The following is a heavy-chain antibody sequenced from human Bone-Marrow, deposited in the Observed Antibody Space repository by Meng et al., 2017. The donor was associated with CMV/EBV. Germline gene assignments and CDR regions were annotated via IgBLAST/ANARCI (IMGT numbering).Heavy chain of an antibody. Sequence: ASVKVSCKASGYTFTSYGISWVRQAPGQGLEWMGWISAYNGNTNYAQKLQGRVTMTTDTSTSTAYMELRSLRSDDTAVYYCARDFDSWSGYPDYYGMDVWGQGTTVTVSS. CDR3: ARDFDSWSGYPDYYGMDV. CDR1: GYTFTSYG. D-gene: IGHD3-3*01. J-gene: IGHJ6*02. CDR2: ISAYNGNT. V-gene: IGHV1-18*01.